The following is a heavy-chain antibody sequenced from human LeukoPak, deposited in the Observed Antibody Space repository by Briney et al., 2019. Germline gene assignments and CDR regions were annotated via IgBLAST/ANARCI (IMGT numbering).Heavy chain of an antibody. CDR2: IYHSGST. Sequence: SETLSLTCAVSGGSISSSNWWSWVRQPPGKGLEWIGEIYHSGSTNYNPSLKSRVTISVDKSKNQFSLKLSSVTAADTAVYYCARSAGSYETYYYYGMDVWGQGTTVTVSS. J-gene: IGHJ6*02. CDR3: ARSAGSYETYYYYGMDV. V-gene: IGHV4-4*02. CDR1: GGSISSSNW. D-gene: IGHD1-26*01.